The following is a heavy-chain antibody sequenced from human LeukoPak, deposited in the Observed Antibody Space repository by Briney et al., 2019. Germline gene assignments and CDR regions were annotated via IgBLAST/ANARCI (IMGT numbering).Heavy chain of an antibody. Sequence: SETLFLTCAVYGGSFSGYYWSWIRQPPGKGLEWIGEINHSGSTNYNPSLKSRVTISVDTSKNQFSLKLSSVTAADTAVYYCARGKWRKGFWFSDSSGYVPSNPYLDAFDIWGQGTMVTVSS. CDR1: GGSFSGYY. J-gene: IGHJ3*02. CDR2: INHSGST. D-gene: IGHD3-22*01. V-gene: IGHV4-34*01. CDR3: ARGKWRKGFWFSDSSGYVPSNPYLDAFDI.